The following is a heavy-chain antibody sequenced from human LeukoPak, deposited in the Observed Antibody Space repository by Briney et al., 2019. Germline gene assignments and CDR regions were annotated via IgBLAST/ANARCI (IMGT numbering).Heavy chain of an antibody. Sequence: GGSLRLSCAASGFTFSSYDMHWVRQATGKGLEWVSAIGTAGDTYYPGSVKGRFTISRHDSKNTLFLQMNSLRPEDTAMYYCARGLWFGYYFDSWGQGTTVTVSS. D-gene: IGHD3-10*01. CDR1: GFTFSSYD. CDR3: ARGLWFGYYFDS. J-gene: IGHJ4*03. V-gene: IGHV3-13*01. CDR2: IGTAGDT.